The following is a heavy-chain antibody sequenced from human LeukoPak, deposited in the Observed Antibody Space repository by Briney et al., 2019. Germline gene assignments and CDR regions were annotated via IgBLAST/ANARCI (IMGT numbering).Heavy chain of an antibody. V-gene: IGHV3-23*01. CDR1: GFTFSSYA. D-gene: IGHD6-6*01. Sequence: GGSLRLSCAASGFTFSSYAMSWVRQAPGKGLEWVSAISGSGGSTYYADSVKGRFTISRDNAKNTLYLQMNSLRAEDTAVYYCARPDTSSYRSAFNIWGQGTVVTVS. CDR3: ARPDTSSYRSAFNI. J-gene: IGHJ3*02. CDR2: ISGSGGST.